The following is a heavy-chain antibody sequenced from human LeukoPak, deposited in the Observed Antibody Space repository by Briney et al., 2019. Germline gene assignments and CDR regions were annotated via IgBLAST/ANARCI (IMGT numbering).Heavy chain of an antibody. D-gene: IGHD3-9*01. CDR2: ISSSGSTI. J-gene: IGHJ6*03. CDR1: GFTFSSYE. V-gene: IGHV3-48*03. CDR3: AREYYDILVYYYYMDV. Sequence: GGSLRLSCAASGFTFSSYEMNWVRQAPGKGLEWVSYISSSGSTIYYADSVKGRFTISRDNAKNSLYLQMNSLRAEDTAVYYCAREYYDILVYYYYMDVWGKGTTVTVSS.